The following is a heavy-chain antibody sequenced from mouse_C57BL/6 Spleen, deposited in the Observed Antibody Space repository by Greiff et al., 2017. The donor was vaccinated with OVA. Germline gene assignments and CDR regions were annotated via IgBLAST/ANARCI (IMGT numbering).Heavy chain of an antibody. CDR2: ISSGSSTI. J-gene: IGHJ1*03. V-gene: IGHV5-17*01. CDR1: GFTFSDYG. Sequence: EVQVVESGGGLVKPGGSLKLSCAASGFTFSDYGMHWVRQAPEKGLEWVAYISSGSSTIYYADTVKGRFTISRDNAKNTLFLQMTSLRSEDTAMYYCARGRGITTVEGGFDVWGTGTTVTVSS. CDR3: ARGRGITTVEGGFDV. D-gene: IGHD1-1*01.